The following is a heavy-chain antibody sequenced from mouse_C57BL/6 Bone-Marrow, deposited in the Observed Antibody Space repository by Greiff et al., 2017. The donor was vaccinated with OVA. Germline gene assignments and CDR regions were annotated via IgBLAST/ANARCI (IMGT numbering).Heavy chain of an antibody. CDR1: GYTFPSYW. Sequence: QVQLQQPGAELVKPGASVKLSCKASGYTFPSYWMQWVKQRPGQGLEWIGEIDPSDSYTNYNQKFKGKSTLTVDTSSSTAYMQLNSLTSEDSAVYYCASAVFADWGQGTLVTVSA. V-gene: IGHV1-50*01. CDR3: ASAVFAD. J-gene: IGHJ3*01. CDR2: IDPSDSYT.